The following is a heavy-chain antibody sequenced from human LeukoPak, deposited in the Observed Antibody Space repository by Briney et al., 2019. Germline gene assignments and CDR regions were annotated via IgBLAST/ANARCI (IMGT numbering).Heavy chain of an antibody. CDR3: ARRRITIFGVVIDAFDI. Sequence: PSETLSLTCAVSGYSISSGYYWGWIRQPPGKGLEWIGSIYHSGSTYYNPPLKSRVTISVDTSKNQFSLKLSSVTAADTAVYYCARRRITIFGVVIDAFDIWGQGTMVTVSS. CDR2: IYHSGST. CDR1: GYSISSGYY. J-gene: IGHJ3*02. D-gene: IGHD3-3*01. V-gene: IGHV4-38-2*01.